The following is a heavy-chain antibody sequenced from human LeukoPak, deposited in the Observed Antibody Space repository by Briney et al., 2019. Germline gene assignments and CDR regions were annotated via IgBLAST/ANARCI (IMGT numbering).Heavy chain of an antibody. D-gene: IGHD3-9*01. J-gene: IGHJ4*02. V-gene: IGHV1-18*01. CDR2: ISAYNGNI. CDR3: ARVPHKFGRYFVHHDDY. CDR1: GYTFTSYG. Sequence: ASVKVSCKASGYTFTSYGISWVRQAPGQGLEWMGWISAYNGNINYAQKLQGRVTMTTDTSTSTAYMELRSLRSDDTAVYYCARVPHKFGRYFVHHDDYWGQGTLVTVSS.